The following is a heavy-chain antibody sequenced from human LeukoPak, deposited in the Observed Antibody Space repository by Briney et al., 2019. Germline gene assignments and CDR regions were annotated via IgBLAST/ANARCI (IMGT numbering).Heavy chain of an antibody. CDR3: ARSIVVVAATGDFDI. V-gene: IGHV1-2*02. CDR2: INPNSGGT. CDR1: GYTFTGYY. J-gene: IGHJ3*02. Sequence: ASVKVSCKASGYTFTGYYMHWVRQAPGQGLEWMGWINPNSGGTNYAQKFQGRVTMTRDTSISTAYMELSRLRSDDTAVYYCARSIVVVAATGDFDIWGQGTMVTVSS. D-gene: IGHD2-15*01.